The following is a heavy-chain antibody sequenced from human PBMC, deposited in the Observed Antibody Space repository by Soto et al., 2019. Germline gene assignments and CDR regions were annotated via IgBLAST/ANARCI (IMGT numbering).Heavy chain of an antibody. CDR1: GFTFSSYG. Sequence: GGSLRLSCAASGFTFSSYGMHWVRQAPGKGLEWVAVISYDGSNKYYADSVKGRFTISRDNSKNTLYLQMNSLRAEDTAVYYCAKDGVDYDFWSGYFDYWGQGTLVTVSS. J-gene: IGHJ4*02. D-gene: IGHD3-3*01. V-gene: IGHV3-30*18. CDR3: AKDGVDYDFWSGYFDY. CDR2: ISYDGSNK.